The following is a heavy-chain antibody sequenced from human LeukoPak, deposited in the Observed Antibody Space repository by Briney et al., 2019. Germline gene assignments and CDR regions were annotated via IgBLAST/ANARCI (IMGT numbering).Heavy chain of an antibody. D-gene: IGHD5-24*01. CDR1: GGSISSYY. V-gene: IGHV4-59*08. J-gene: IGHJ4*02. Sequence: SETLSLTCTVSGGSISSYYWSWIRQPPGKGLEWIGYIYYSGSTNYNPSLKSRVTISVDTSKNQFSLKLSSVTAADTAVYYCARLRGGYIQSFDYWGQGTLVTVSS. CDR2: IYYSGST. CDR3: ARLRGGYIQSFDY.